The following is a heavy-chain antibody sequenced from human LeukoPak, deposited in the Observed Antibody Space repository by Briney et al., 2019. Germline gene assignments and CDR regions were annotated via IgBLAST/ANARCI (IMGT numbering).Heavy chain of an antibody. CDR1: GYIFTSHD. V-gene: IGHV1-3*01. Sequence: ASVKVSCKASGYIFTSHDMYWVRQAPGQRLEWMGWINAGYGNTKYSQKFQGRVTITRDTSASTVYMELSSLRSEDTAVYYCARDPNYYDSSGYSITTLDYWGQGTLVTVSS. CDR2: INAGYGNT. J-gene: IGHJ4*02. CDR3: ARDPNYYDSSGYSITTLDY. D-gene: IGHD3-22*01.